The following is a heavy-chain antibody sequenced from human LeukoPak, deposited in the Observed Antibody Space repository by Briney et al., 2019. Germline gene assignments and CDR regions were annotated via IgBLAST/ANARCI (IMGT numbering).Heavy chain of an antibody. CDR1: GFNFRKYW. V-gene: IGHV3-74*01. J-gene: IGHJ4*01. D-gene: IGHD3-16*01. CDR2: INPDGDYS. Sequence: GGSLRLSCAASGFNFRKYWMQWVRQVPGKGLVWVSEINPDGDYSGHSNSVRGRFTISRDNAKNTLYLQMTSLSAEDTAVYYCARSLGDWGRGTLVSVSS. CDR3: ARSLGD.